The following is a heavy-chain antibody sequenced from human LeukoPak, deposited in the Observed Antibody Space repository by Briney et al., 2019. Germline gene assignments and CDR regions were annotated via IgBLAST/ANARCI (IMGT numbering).Heavy chain of an antibody. J-gene: IGHJ4*02. CDR1: GGSISSSSYY. Sequence: SETLSLTCTVSGGSISSSSYYWGWIRQPPGKGLEWIGSIYYSGSTYYNPSLKSRVTISVDTSKNQFSLKLSSVTAADTAVYYCARQVIAVAYAFDYWGQGTLVTVSS. V-gene: IGHV4-39*01. CDR3: ARQVIAVAYAFDY. D-gene: IGHD6-19*01. CDR2: IYYSGST.